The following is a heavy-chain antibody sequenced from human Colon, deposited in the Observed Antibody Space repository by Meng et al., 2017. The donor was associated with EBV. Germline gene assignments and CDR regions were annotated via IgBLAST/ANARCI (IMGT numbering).Heavy chain of an antibody. CDR2: ISGSGGNT. CDR1: GFTFNSYA. CDR3: AREWLLHY. J-gene: IGHJ4*02. D-gene: IGHD3-3*01. Sequence: EVQLLESGGGLVQPGGSLRLSCAASGFTFNSYAMNWVRQAPGKGLEWVSAISGSGGNTFYAGSVKGRFTISRDNSKNTLYLQMNSLRAEDTAVYYCAREWLLHYWGQGTLVTVYS. V-gene: IGHV3-23*01.